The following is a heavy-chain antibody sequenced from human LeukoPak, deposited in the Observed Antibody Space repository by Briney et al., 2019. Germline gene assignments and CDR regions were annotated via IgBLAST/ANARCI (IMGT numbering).Heavy chain of an antibody. Sequence: GGSLRLSCAASGFTFSNYAMNWVRQAPGKGLEWVSGLSYTGIRTYYADSVKGRFTISRDKSKNILYLQMNSLRAEDTAVYYCALFRVITGYGMDVWGQGTTVTVSS. CDR3: ALFRVITGYGMDV. D-gene: IGHD3-16*01. CDR1: GFTFSNYA. CDR2: LSYTGIRT. J-gene: IGHJ6*02. V-gene: IGHV3-23*01.